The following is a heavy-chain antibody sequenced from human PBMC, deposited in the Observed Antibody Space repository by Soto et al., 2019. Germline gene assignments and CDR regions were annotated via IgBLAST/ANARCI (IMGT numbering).Heavy chain of an antibody. D-gene: IGHD1-26*01. Sequence: QVQLVESGGGVVQPGRSLRLSCEASGFTFSSYGMHWVRQAPGKGLEWVAVIWYDGSNKYYADSVKGRFTISRDNSKNRLYLQMNSLRAEDTAVYYCARDPGAGYYFDYWGQGTLVTVSS. J-gene: IGHJ4*02. CDR2: IWYDGSNK. CDR3: ARDPGAGYYFDY. V-gene: IGHV3-33*01. CDR1: GFTFSSYG.